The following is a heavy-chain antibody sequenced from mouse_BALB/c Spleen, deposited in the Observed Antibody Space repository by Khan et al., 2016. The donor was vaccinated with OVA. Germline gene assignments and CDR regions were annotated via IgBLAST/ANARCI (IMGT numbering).Heavy chain of an antibody. D-gene: IGHD2-13*01. CDR2: ISSGDST. CDR1: GFTFSNYA. CDR3: ARDYWFAY. V-gene: IGHV5-6-5*01. Sequence: EVELVESGGGLVKPGGSLKLSCAASGFTFSNYAMSWVRQSPEKRLEWVASISSGDSTYYQDSVKGRLTIPRDKARNILYLQMSSLRSEETTMCYCARDYWFAYWGQGTLVTVSA. J-gene: IGHJ3*01.